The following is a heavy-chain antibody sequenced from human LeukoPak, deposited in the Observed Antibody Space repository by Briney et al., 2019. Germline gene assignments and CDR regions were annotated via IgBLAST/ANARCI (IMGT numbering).Heavy chain of an antibody. J-gene: IGHJ4*02. CDR3: ARATAVAGDYFDY. V-gene: IGHV1-2*02. CDR2: INPNSGGT. CDR1: GSTFTGYY. D-gene: IGHD6-19*01. Sequence: ASVKVSCKASGSTFTGYYMHWGRQAPGQGLGGMGWINPNSGGTNYAQKFPGRVTMTRATSISTAYMELSRLRPDDTAVYYCARATAVAGDYFDYWGQGTLVTVSS.